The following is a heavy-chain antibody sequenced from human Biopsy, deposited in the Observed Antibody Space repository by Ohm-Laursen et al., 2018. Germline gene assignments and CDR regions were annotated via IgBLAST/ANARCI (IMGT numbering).Heavy chain of an antibody. CDR3: ARELGNGMDV. Sequence: SLRLSCAASGSTFSDYSMNWIRQAPGKGLGWVSFITNTGRTVYADSVKGRFTISRDNADNSLHLQMKSLRAEDTAVYYCARELGNGMDVWGQGTPVTVSS. CDR1: GSTFSDYS. CDR2: ITNTGRTV. V-gene: IGHV3-11*01. J-gene: IGHJ6*02.